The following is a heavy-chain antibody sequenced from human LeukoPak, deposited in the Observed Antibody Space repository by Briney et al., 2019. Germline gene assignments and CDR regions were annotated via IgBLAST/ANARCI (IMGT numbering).Heavy chain of an antibody. Sequence: SETLSLTCTVYGGSFSGYYWSWIRQPPGKGLEWIGEINHSGSTNYNPSLKSRVTISVDTSKNQFSLKLSSVTAADTAVYYCARIAAAGTSSDYWGQGTLVTVSS. V-gene: IGHV4-34*01. J-gene: IGHJ4*02. CDR3: ARIAAAGTSSDY. CDR1: GGSFSGYY. D-gene: IGHD6-13*01. CDR2: INHSGST.